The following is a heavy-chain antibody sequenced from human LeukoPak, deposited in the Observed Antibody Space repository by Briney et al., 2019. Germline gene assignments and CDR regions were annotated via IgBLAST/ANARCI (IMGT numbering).Heavy chain of an antibody. CDR1: GITFSTYA. Sequence: PGGSLRLSCVASGITFSTYAMSWVRQAPGKGLEWVSAISGSGGSTYCADSVKGRFTISRDNSKNTLYLQMNSLRAEDTAVYYCAKGSYSSGWYAFDYWGQGTLVTVSS. J-gene: IGHJ4*02. V-gene: IGHV3-23*01. CDR2: ISGSGGST. CDR3: AKGSYSSGWYAFDY. D-gene: IGHD6-19*01.